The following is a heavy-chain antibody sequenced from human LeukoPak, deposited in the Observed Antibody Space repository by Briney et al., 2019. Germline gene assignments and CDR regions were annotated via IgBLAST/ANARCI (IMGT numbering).Heavy chain of an antibody. CDR2: IYYSGIN. J-gene: IGHJ2*01. CDR3: ARAGAFRYFDL. V-gene: IGHV4-59*01. Sequence: KPSETLSLTCTVSGGSISSYYWSWIRQPPGKGLEWIGYIYYSGINNYNPSLKSRVTISIDTSKNQFSLKLSSVTAADTAVYFCARAGAFRYFDLWGRGTLVSVSS. CDR1: GGSISSYY. D-gene: IGHD4/OR15-4a*01.